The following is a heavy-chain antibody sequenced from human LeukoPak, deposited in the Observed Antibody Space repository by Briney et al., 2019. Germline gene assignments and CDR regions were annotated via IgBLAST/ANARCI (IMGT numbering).Heavy chain of an antibody. J-gene: IGHJ6*02. CDR1: GYTFTGYY. CDR2: INPNSGGT. V-gene: IGHV1-2*02. CDR3: ARGHDPPPYYYYYGMDV. D-gene: IGHD3-3*01. Sequence: ASVKVSCKASGYTFTGYYMHWVRQAPGQGLEWMGWINPNSGGTNYAQKFQGRVTMTRDTSISTAYMELSRLRSDDTAVYYCARGHDPPPYYYYYGMDVWGQGTTVTVSS.